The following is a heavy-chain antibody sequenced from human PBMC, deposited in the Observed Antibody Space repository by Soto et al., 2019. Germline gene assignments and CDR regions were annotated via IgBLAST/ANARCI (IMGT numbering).Heavy chain of an antibody. D-gene: IGHD3-3*01. Sequence: PXGSLRLSCAASGFTFSSYAMHWVRQAPGKGLEWVAVISYDGSNKYYADSVKGRFTISRDNSKNTLYLQMNSLRAEDTAVYYCARDFLRFLEWLSLAYYYYGMDVWGQGTTVTVSS. CDR1: GFTFSSYA. V-gene: IGHV3-30-3*01. J-gene: IGHJ6*02. CDR2: ISYDGSNK. CDR3: ARDFLRFLEWLSLAYYYYGMDV.